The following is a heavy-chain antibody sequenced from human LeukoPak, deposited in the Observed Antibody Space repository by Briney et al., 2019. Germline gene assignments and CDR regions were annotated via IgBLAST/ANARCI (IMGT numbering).Heavy chain of an antibody. CDR3: ARGKMDFDY. V-gene: IGHV4-30-2*01. J-gene: IGHJ4*02. Sequence: SETLSLTCAVSGGSISSGGYSWSWIRQPPGKGLEWIGYIYHSGSTYYNPSLKSRVTISVDRSKNQFSLKLSSVTAADTAVYYCARGKMDFDYWGQGTLVTVSS. D-gene: IGHD5-24*01. CDR1: GGSISSGGYS. CDR2: IYHSGST.